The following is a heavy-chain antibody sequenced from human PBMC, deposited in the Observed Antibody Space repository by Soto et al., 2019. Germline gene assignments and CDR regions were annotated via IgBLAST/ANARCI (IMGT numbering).Heavy chain of an antibody. Sequence: QVQLHQWGAGLLKTSETLSLTCAVYGGSFSGYYWSWIRQPPGKGLEWIGEINHSGSTNYNPSLKSRVTISVDTSKNQFSLNLSSVTAADTAVYYCARGWYEGYWGQGTLVTVSS. CDR2: INHSGST. J-gene: IGHJ4*02. CDR1: GGSFSGYY. V-gene: IGHV4-34*01. CDR3: ARGWYEGY. D-gene: IGHD6-13*01.